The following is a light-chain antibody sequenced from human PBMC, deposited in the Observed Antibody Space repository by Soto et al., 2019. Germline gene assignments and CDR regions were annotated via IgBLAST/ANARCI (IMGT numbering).Light chain of an antibody. V-gene: IGKV3-15*01. CDR2: GAS. CDR3: QQYSSSPLT. CDR1: QSVSSN. J-gene: IGKJ4*01. Sequence: EIVMTQSPAILSVSPGERATLSCRASQSVSSNLAWYQQKPGQAPRLLFYGASSRATGIPARFSGSGSGTEFTLTISSLQSEDFAVYYCQQYSSSPLTFGGGTKVEIK.